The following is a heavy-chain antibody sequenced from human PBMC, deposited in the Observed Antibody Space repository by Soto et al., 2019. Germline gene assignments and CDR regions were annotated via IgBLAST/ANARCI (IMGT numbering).Heavy chain of an antibody. CDR2: ISSSSSYI. D-gene: IGHD2-15*01. CDR3: ARERSGRGYCMDV. J-gene: IGHJ6*02. CDR1: GFTFSSYS. V-gene: IGHV3-21*01. Sequence: GGSLRLSCAASGFTFSSYSMNWVRQAPGKGLEWVSSISSSSSYIYYADSVKGRFTISRDNAKNSLYLQMNSLRAEDTAVYYCARERSGRGYCMDVWCQAPTVTVSS.